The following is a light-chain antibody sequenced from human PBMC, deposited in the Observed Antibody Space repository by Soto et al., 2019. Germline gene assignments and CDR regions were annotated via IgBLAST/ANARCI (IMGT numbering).Light chain of an antibody. V-gene: IGKV3-15*01. CDR3: QQYNNWPPWT. CDR1: QSVSSN. Sequence: EIVMTQSPATLSVSPGERATLSCRASQSVSSNLAWFQQKPGPAPRLLIYGASTRATGIPARFSGSGSGTAFTLTIISLQSEDFAVYYCQQYNNWPPWTFGQGTKVEIK. CDR2: GAS. J-gene: IGKJ1*01.